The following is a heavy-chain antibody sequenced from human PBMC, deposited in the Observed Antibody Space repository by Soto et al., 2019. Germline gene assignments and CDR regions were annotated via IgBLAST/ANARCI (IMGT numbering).Heavy chain of an antibody. D-gene: IGHD2-2*01. Sequence: EVQLVESGGGLVKPGGSLRLSCAASGFTFSSYSMDWVRQAPGKGLEWVSSISSSSSSDYIYYADSVKGRFSISRDNAKNSLCLQMNSLRVEDTAVYYCARQGSSTKYYTMDVWGQGTTVTVSS. CDR3: ARQGSSTKYYTMDV. CDR2: ISSSSSSDYI. CDR1: GFTFSSYS. J-gene: IGHJ6*02. V-gene: IGHV3-21*01.